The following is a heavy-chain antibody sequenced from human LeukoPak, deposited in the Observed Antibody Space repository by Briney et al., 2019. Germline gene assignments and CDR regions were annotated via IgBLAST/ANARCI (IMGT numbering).Heavy chain of an antibody. CDR1: GGTFSSYA. CDR2: IIPIFSTA. D-gene: IGHD2-2*01. J-gene: IGHJ4*02. Sequence: ASVKVSCKASGGTFSSYAISWVRQAPGQGLEWMGGIIPIFSTANYAQKFQGRVTITADKSTSTAYMELSSLRSEDTAVYYCACNQQLRENYFDYWGQGTLVTVSS. V-gene: IGHV1-69*06. CDR3: ACNQQLRENYFDY.